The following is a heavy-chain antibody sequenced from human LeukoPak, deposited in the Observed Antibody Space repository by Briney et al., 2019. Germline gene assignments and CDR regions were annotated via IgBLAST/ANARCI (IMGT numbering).Heavy chain of an antibody. D-gene: IGHD6-13*01. J-gene: IGHJ5*02. V-gene: IGHV3-23*01. CDR1: GFTFSTFA. CDR3: ARTGSSSWYLGGWFDP. CDR2: IFPSGGEI. Sequence: GGSLRLSCAASGFTFSTFAMIWVRQPPGKGLEWVSSIFPSGGEIHYADSVRGRFTISRDNSKSTLSLQMNSLRAEDTAVYYCARTGSSSWYLGGWFDPWGQGTLVTVSS.